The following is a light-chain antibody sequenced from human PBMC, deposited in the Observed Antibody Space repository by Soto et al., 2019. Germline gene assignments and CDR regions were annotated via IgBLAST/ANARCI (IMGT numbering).Light chain of an antibody. V-gene: IGLV2-23*02. CDR3: CSYTNINTRACV. CDR1: SSDDGIYDL. J-gene: IGLJ1*01. CDR2: EVT. Sequence: QSVLTQPASVSGSPGQSITISCTGASSDDGIYDLVSWYQQHPGKAPRLMIYEVTKRPSGVSNRFSGSKSGDTASLTISGLQAEDEADYYCCSYTNINTRACVFGTGTKVTVL.